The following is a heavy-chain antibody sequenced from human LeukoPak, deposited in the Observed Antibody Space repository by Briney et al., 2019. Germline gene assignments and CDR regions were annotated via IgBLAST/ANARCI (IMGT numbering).Heavy chain of an antibody. Sequence: TGGSLRLSCAASGFTFDDYAMHWVRQAPGKGLEWVSGISWNSGSIGYADSVKGRFTISRDNAKNSLYLQMNSLRAEDMALYYCAKDPSPNLLGYFDYWGQGTLVTVSS. V-gene: IGHV3-9*03. CDR3: AKDPSPNLLGYFDY. J-gene: IGHJ4*02. CDR1: GFTFDDYA. CDR2: ISWNSGSI. D-gene: IGHD3-10*01.